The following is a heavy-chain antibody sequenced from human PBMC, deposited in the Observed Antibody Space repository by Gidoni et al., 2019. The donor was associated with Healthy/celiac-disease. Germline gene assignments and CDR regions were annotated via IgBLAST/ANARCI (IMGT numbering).Heavy chain of an antibody. CDR1: GSTFSSYS. CDR2: ISSSSSYI. CDR3: GRDLRNWGSSFDY. V-gene: IGHV3-21*01. J-gene: IGHJ4*02. D-gene: IGHD7-27*01. Sequence: EVQLVESGGGLVKPGGSLRLSCAASGSTFSSYSMNWVRQAPGKGLEWVSSISSSSSYIYYADSVKGRFTISRDNAKNSLYLQMNSLRAEDTAVYYCGRDLRNWGSSFDYWGQGTLVTVSS.